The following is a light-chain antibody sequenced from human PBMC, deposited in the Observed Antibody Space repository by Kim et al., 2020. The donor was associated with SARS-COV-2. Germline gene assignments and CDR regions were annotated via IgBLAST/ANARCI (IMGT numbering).Light chain of an antibody. CDR3: ASYITSDHFYV. Sequence: QSALTQPPSASGSPGQSVTISCTGSDYLINDNHVSWYQQHPDKAPKLIIYDVNERPSGITDRFSGSKSGNTASLTISGLQADDDADYYCASYITSDHFYVFGTGTKVTVL. J-gene: IGLJ1*01. CDR1: DYLINDNH. V-gene: IGLV2-8*01. CDR2: DVN.